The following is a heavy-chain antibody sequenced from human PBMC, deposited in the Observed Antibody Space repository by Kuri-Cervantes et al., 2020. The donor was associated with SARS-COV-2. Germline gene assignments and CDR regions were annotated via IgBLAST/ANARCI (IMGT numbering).Heavy chain of an antibody. CDR3: ARDLVLRFLEWLPRNYYYYGMDV. Sequence: ASVKVSCKASGYTFTSYGISWVRQAPGQGLEWMGWISAYNGNTNYAQKLQGRVTMTTDTSTSTAYMELRSLRSDDTAVYYCARDLVLRFLEWLPRNYYYYGMDVWGQGTTVTVSS. CDR2: ISAYNGNT. CDR1: GYTFTSYG. V-gene: IGHV1-18*01. D-gene: IGHD3-3*01. J-gene: IGHJ6*02.